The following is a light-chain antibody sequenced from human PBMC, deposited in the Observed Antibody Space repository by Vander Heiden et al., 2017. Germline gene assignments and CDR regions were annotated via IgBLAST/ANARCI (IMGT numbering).Light chain of an antibody. V-gene: IGKV1-9*01. Sequence: DIQLTQPPSAMSASVEDRVTITCRPSQGISSYLAWYQQKPGKAPNLLIYAASTLQSGVPSRFSGSGSGTEFTLTISSLQPEDFATYYCQQLNSYPYTFGQGTKLEIK. CDR2: AAS. CDR3: QQLNSYPYT. J-gene: IGKJ2*01. CDR1: QGISSY.